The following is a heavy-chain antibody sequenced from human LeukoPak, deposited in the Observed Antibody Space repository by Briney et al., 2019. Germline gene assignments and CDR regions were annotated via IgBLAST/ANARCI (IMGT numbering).Heavy chain of an antibody. Sequence: SETLSLTCTVSGGSISSGGYYWSWIRQHPGKGLEWIGYIYYGGSTYYNPSLKSRVTISVDTSKNQFSLKLSSVTAADTAVYYCARCITIFQNAFDIWGQGTMVTVSS. V-gene: IGHV4-31*03. CDR2: IYYGGST. CDR1: GGSISSGGYY. D-gene: IGHD3-9*01. J-gene: IGHJ3*02. CDR3: ARCITIFQNAFDI.